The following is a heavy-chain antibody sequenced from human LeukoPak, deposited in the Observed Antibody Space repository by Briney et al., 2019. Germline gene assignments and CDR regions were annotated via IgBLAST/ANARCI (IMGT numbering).Heavy chain of an antibody. J-gene: IGHJ4*02. Sequence: GGSLRLSCAASGFTFSSYAMSWVRQAPGKGLEWVSAISGSGGSTYYADSVKGRFTISRDNAKNSLYLQMNSLRAEDTAVYYCARWKRGYSGYDQSGLDYWGQGTLVTVSS. D-gene: IGHD5-12*01. CDR3: ARWKRGYSGYDQSGLDY. CDR1: GFTFSSYA. V-gene: IGHV3-23*01. CDR2: ISGSGGST.